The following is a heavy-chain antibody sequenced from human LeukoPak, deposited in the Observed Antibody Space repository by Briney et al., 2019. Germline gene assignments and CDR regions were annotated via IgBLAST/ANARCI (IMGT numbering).Heavy chain of an antibody. CDR1: GFTFSSYS. V-gene: IGHV3-48*01. CDR3: ARVGASVGAIDY. CDR2: ISSSISTI. Sequence: GGSLRLSCAASGFTFSSYSMNWVRQAPGKGLEWVSYISSSISTIYYADSVKGRFTISRDNAKNSLYLQMNSLRAEDTAVYYGARVGASVGAIDYWGQGTLVTVSS. J-gene: IGHJ4*02. D-gene: IGHD1-26*01.